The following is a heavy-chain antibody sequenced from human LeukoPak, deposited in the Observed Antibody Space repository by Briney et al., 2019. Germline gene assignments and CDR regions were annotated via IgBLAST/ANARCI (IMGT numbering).Heavy chain of an antibody. Sequence: GGSLRLSCTASGFTFSNFWMGWVRQAPGKGLEWVANIKQDETEKFYLGSVKGRFTISRDNAKNSLYLQMNSLRAEDTAVYYCARNADSNSVDYWGQGTLVTVSS. D-gene: IGHD6-13*01. CDR2: IKQDETEK. V-gene: IGHV3-7*01. J-gene: IGHJ4*02. CDR3: ARNADSNSVDY. CDR1: GFTFSNFW.